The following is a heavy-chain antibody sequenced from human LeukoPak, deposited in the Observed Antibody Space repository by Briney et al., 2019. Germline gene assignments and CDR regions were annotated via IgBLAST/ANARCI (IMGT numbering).Heavy chain of an antibody. V-gene: IGHV1-8*01. D-gene: IGHD2-2*01. CDR2: MNPNSGNT. J-gene: IGHJ3*02. Sequence: GASVKVSCKASVSTFTSYDINWVRRSTGQGLEWMGWMNPNSGNTGYAQKLQGRVTMTKNTSIITAYMELSSLRSEDTAVYYCARGLNIVAVPAAIKGGNAFDIWGQGTMVTVSS. CDR1: VSTFTSYD. CDR3: ARGLNIVAVPAAIKGGNAFDI.